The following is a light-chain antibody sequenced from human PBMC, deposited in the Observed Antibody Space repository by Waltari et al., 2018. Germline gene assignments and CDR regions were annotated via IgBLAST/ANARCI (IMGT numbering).Light chain of an antibody. CDR2: GVS. Sequence: QSALTQPASVSGSPGQSFPMSCTGTNSDVGNYNYVSWYQHHPGTAPKVIIFGVSKRPSGVSDRFSGSKSGNTASLTISGLQTEDEADYYCCSYAGTSTLIFGGGTKLTVL. CDR3: CSYAGTSTLI. J-gene: IGLJ2*01. V-gene: IGLV2-23*02. CDR1: NSDVGNYNY.